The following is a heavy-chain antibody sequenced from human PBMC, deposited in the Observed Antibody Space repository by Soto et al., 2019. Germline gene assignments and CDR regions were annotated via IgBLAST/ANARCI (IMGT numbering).Heavy chain of an antibody. CDR3: TTQNSANRDGLYDAFDI. V-gene: IGHV1-2*02. CDR2: MNPKSGGT. J-gene: IGHJ3*02. Sequence: ASVKVSCKASGYTFSAYYTHWVRQAPGQGLEWMGWMNPKSGGTYFAQKFQGRVTLTRDTSISTAYMEVNRLRSDATAVYYCTTQNSANRDGLYDAFDICGKGKTVTVSS. CDR1: GYTFSAYY. D-gene: IGHD4-4*01.